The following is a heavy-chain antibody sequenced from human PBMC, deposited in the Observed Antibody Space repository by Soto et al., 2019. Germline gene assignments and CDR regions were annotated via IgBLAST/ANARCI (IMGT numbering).Heavy chain of an antibody. J-gene: IGHJ5*02. CDR1: GAPMTNSPW. D-gene: IGHD6-19*01. CDR2: IYHTGSA. CDR3: ARRTTGSGWYPMFDT. V-gene: IGHV4-4*02. Sequence: QVQLPESGPGLVKPSGTLSLTCAVSGAPMTNSPWWRLVRQPPGKGLEWIGEIYHTGSANYKPSLESRVTISVDKSKNRFSLILTSVTAADTATYYCARRTTGSGWYPMFDTWGQGALVTVSS.